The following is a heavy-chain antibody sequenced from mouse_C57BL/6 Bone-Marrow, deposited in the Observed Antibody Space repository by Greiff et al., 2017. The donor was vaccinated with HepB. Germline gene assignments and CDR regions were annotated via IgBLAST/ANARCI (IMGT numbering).Heavy chain of an antibody. D-gene: IGHD2-5*01. CDR1: GYTFTGYW. CDR3: ARRGTWYSNYLTGTPILRYAMDY. V-gene: IGHV1-9*01. J-gene: IGHJ4*01. Sequence: VQLVESGAELMKPGASVKLSCKATGYTFTGYWIEWVKQRPGHGLEWIGEILPGSGSTNYNEKFKGKATFTADTSSNTAYMQLSSLTTEDSAIYYCARRGTWYSNYLTGTPILRYAMDYWGQGTSVTVSS. CDR2: ILPGSGST.